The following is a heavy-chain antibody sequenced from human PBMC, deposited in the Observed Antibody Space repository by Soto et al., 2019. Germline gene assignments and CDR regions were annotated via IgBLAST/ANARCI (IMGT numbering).Heavy chain of an antibody. J-gene: IGHJ4*02. Sequence: QVQLVQSGAEVKKPGASVKVSCKASGYTFTSYGISWVRQAPGQGLEWMGWISAYNGNTNYAQKLQGRVTMTTDTSTSTGYMELRSLRSDDTAVYYCARSGEGITIFGVVARAQDYWGQGTLVTVSS. V-gene: IGHV1-18*01. D-gene: IGHD3-3*01. CDR3: ARSGEGITIFGVVARAQDY. CDR1: GYTFTSYG. CDR2: ISAYNGNT.